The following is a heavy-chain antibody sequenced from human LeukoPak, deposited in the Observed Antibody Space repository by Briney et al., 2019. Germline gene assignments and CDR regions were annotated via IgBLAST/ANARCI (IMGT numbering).Heavy chain of an antibody. V-gene: IGHV3-74*01. CDR2: INSDGSTT. Sequence: PGGSLRLSCAASGFTFSNYWMHWVRQAPGKGLVWVSRINSDGSTTTYADSVKGRFTISRDNAKNTLYLQMNSLRAEDTAVYFRTRGGVDYWGQGTLVTVSS. J-gene: IGHJ4*02. CDR3: TRGGVDY. D-gene: IGHD3-10*01. CDR1: GFTFSNYW.